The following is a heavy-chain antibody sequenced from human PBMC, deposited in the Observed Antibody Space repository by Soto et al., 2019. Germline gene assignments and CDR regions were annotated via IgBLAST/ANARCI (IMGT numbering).Heavy chain of an antibody. V-gene: IGHV3-21*01. CDR3: ARGGRDTIFGDDYYGMDV. CDR1: GFTFSSYS. CDR2: IGSSSSYI. D-gene: IGHD3-3*01. J-gene: IGHJ6*02. Sequence: EVQLVESGGGLVKPGGSLRLSCAASGFTFSSYSMNWVRQAPGKGLEWVSSIGSSSSYIYYADSVKGRFTISRDNAKNSLYLQMNSLRAEDTAVYYCARGGRDTIFGDDYYGMDVWGQGTTVTVSS.